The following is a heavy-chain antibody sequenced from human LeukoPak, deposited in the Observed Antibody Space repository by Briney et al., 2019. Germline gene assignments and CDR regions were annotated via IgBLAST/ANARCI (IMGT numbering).Heavy chain of an antibody. V-gene: IGHV3-21*06. CDR2: ISGGSDYI. CDR3: ARIGSGWYWEY. Sequence: PGGSLRLSCAASGFTFSSYNMYWVRQAPGKRLEWVSSISGGSDYIFHADSVKGRFTISRDNAKNSLYLQMNSLRAEDTAVYYCARIGSGWYWEYWGQGALVTVSS. D-gene: IGHD6-19*01. CDR1: GFTFSSYN. J-gene: IGHJ4*02.